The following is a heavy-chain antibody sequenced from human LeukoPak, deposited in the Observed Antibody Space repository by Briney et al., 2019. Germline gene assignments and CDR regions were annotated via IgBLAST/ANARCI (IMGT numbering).Heavy chain of an antibody. Sequence: PSETLSLTCTVSGGSISSGGYYWSWIRQHPGKGLEWIGYIYYSGSTYYNPSLKSRVTISVDISKNQFSLKVSPVTAADTAVYYCARDAGHQLSRRNYYAMDVWGQGTTVTVSS. CDR2: IYYSGST. J-gene: IGHJ6*02. CDR3: ARDAGHQLSRRNYYAMDV. CDR1: GGSISSGGYY. V-gene: IGHV4-31*03. D-gene: IGHD2-2*01.